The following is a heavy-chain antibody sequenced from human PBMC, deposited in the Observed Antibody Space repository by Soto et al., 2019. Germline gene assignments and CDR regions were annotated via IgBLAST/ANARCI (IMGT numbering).Heavy chain of an antibody. Sequence: QVQLQQWGAGLLKPSETLSLTCAVYGGSFSGYYWSWIRQPPGKGLEWIGEINHSGSTNYNPSLKSRVTISVDTSKNQFSLKLSSVTAADTAVYYCAREGADTAMIYYYYGMDVWGQGTTVTVSS. V-gene: IGHV4-34*01. CDR2: INHSGST. D-gene: IGHD5-18*01. J-gene: IGHJ6*02. CDR1: GGSFSGYY. CDR3: AREGADTAMIYYYYGMDV.